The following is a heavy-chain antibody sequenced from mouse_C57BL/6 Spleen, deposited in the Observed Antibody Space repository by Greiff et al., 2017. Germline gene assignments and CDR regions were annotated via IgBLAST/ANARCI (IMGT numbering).Heavy chain of an antibody. D-gene: IGHD1-1*01. CDR2: ISSGSSTI. V-gene: IGHV5-17*01. Sequence: DVMLVESGGGLVKPGGSLKLSCAASGFTFSDYGMHWVRQAPEKGLEWVAYISSGSSTIYYADTVKGLFTISRDNAKNTLFLQMTSLRSEDTAMYYCARVYYYVSGYFDVWGTGTTVTVSS. J-gene: IGHJ1*03. CDR3: ARVYYYVSGYFDV. CDR1: GFTFSDYG.